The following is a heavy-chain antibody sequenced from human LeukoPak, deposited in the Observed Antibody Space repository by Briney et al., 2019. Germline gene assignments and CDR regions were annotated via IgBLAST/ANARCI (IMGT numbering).Heavy chain of an antibody. CDR1: GYTFTGYY. CDR3: ARGVVGGPYYYYYMDV. V-gene: IGHV1-2*02. D-gene: IGHD1-26*01. CDR2: INPNSGGT. Sequence: GASVKVSCRASGYTFTGYYMHWVRQAPGQGLEWMGWINPNSGGTNYAQKFQGRVTMTRDTSISTAYMELSRLRSDDTAVYYCARGVVGGPYYYYYMDVWGKGTTVTISS. J-gene: IGHJ6*03.